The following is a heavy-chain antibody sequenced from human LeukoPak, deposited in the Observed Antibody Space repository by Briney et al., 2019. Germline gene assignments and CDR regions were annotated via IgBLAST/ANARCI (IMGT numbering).Heavy chain of an antibody. Sequence: SETLSLTCTVSGGSISSSSYYWGWIRQPPGKGLEWIGSIYYSGSTYYNPSLKSRVTISVDTSKNQFSLKLSSVTAADTAVYYCARSTTVTTVDYWGQGTLVTVSS. CDR1: GGSISSSSYY. J-gene: IGHJ4*02. CDR3: ARSTTVTTVDY. V-gene: IGHV4-39*07. D-gene: IGHD4-11*01. CDR2: IYYSGST.